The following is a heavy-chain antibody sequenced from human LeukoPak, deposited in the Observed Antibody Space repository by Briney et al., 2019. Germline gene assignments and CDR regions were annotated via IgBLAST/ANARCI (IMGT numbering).Heavy chain of an antibody. Sequence: SQTLSLTCTVSGGSISSAGYYWTWIRQHPGKGLEWIGFIYHSGTTYYIPSLKSRVTISVDTSKNQFSLKLTSVTAADTAVYYCASDRRLIQGGFDFWGQGTLVTVSS. CDR2: IYHSGTT. J-gene: IGHJ4*02. V-gene: IGHV4-31*03. CDR1: GGSISSAGYY. CDR3: ASDRRLIQGGFDF. D-gene: IGHD5-18*01.